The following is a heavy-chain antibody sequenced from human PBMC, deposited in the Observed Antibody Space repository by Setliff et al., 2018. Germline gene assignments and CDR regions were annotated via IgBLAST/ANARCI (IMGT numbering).Heavy chain of an antibody. D-gene: IGHD5-12*01. CDR3: ATFRRDGYNRDY. J-gene: IGHJ4*02. CDR2: INAGNGNT. Sequence: ASVKVSCKASGYTFTSYAMHWVRQAPGQRLEWMGWINAGNGNTKYSQKFQGRVTMTRNTSISTAYMELSSLRSEDTAVYYCATFRRDGYNRDYWGQGTLVTVSS. CDR1: GYTFTSYA. V-gene: IGHV1-3*01.